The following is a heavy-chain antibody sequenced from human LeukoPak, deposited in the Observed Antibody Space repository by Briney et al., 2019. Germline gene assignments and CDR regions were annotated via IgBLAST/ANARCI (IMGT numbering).Heavy chain of an antibody. CDR3: AREVYGDSSFDC. CDR2: INPNSGVT. J-gene: IGHJ4*02. V-gene: IGHV1-2*02. CDR1: GYSFRDNY. Sequence: ASVKVSCKASGYSFRDNYMHWVRQAPGQGLEWMGWINPNSGVTDYAQKFQGRVTMTRDTSISTAYMELSRLTSDDTAVYFCAREVYGDSSFDCWGQGTLLTVSS. D-gene: IGHD4-17*01.